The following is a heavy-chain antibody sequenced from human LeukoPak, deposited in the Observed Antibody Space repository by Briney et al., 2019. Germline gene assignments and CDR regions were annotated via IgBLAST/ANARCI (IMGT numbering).Heavy chain of an antibody. J-gene: IGHJ4*02. CDR2: IRNDGNKY. D-gene: IGHD5-18*01. CDR3: VKVDT. CDR1: GFTFSTSG. Sequence: GGSLRLSCIASGFTFSTSGMHWVRQSPGKGLDWVAFIRNDGNKYNYAESVKGRFTISRDNSKNTLYLQMDSLSAEDTAVYYCVKVDTWGQGTLVTVSS. V-gene: IGHV3-30*02.